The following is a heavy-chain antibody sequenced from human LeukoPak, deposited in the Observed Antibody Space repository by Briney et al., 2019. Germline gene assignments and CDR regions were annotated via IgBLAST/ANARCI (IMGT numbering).Heavy chain of an antibody. Sequence: GGSLRLSCAASGFTFSSYAMSWVRQAPGKGLEWVLAISGSGGSTYYADSVKGRFTISRDNSKNTLYLQMNSLRAEDTAVYYCAKVRLNSGSYYGEYYFDYWGQGTLVTVSS. CDR1: GFTFSSYA. J-gene: IGHJ4*02. D-gene: IGHD1-26*01. CDR2: ISGSGGST. CDR3: AKVRLNSGSYYGEYYFDY. V-gene: IGHV3-23*01.